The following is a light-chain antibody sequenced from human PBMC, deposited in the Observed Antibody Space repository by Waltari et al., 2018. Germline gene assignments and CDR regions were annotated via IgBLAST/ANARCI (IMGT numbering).Light chain of an antibody. CDR2: RDS. Sequence: SYELTQPLSVSVALGQTARLTCGGNKIGSKNVHWYQQKPGQAPVLVIYRDSLQPSGTPERFSGSNSGNTATLTISRAQVGDEADYYCQVWDSSTYVFGTGTEVTVL. CDR1: KIGSKN. J-gene: IGLJ1*01. V-gene: IGLV3-9*01. CDR3: QVWDSSTYV.